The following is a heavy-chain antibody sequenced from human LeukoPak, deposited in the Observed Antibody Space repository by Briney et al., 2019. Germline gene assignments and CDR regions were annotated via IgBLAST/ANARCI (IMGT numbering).Heavy chain of an antibody. CDR1: GGSISSGSYY. D-gene: IGHD1-26*01. J-gene: IGHJ4*02. V-gene: IGHV4-61*02. CDR2: IYTSGST. Sequence: SETLSLTCTVSGGSISSGSYYWSWIRQPAGKGLEWIGRIYTSGSTNYNPSLKSRVTISVDTSKNQFSLKLSSVTAADTAVYYCARDISIVGASVFDYWGQGTLVTVSS. CDR3: ARDISIVGASVFDY.